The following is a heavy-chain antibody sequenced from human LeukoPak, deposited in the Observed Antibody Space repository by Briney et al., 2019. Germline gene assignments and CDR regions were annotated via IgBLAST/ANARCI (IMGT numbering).Heavy chain of an antibody. CDR1: GGSISSSSYY. D-gene: IGHD3-3*02. CDR2: IYYSGST. CDR3: VRLTIFGVLSINWFDP. Sequence: SETLSLTCTVSGGSISSSSYYWGWIRQPPGKGLEWIGSIYYSGSTYYNPSLKSRVTISVDTSKNQFSLKVTYVTAADTAVYYCVRLTIFGVLSINWFDPWGQGTLVTVSS. J-gene: IGHJ5*02. V-gene: IGHV4-39*07.